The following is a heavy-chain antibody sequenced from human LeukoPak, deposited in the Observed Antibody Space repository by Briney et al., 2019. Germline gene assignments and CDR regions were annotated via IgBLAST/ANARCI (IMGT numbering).Heavy chain of an antibody. CDR3: ARRRVRGVIIPPEDYFDY. J-gene: IGHJ4*02. D-gene: IGHD3-10*01. V-gene: IGHV5-51*01. CDR2: IYPGDSDT. Sequence: GESLKISCKGSGYSFTSYWIGWVRQMPGKGLECMGIIYPGDSDTSYSPSFQGQVTSSADMSISTAYLQWSSLKASDTAMYYCARRRVRGVIIPPEDYFDYWGQGTLVTVSS. CDR1: GYSFTSYW.